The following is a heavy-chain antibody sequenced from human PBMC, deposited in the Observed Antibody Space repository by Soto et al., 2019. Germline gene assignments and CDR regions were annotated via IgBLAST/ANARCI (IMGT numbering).Heavy chain of an antibody. CDR2: MSGSAIST. J-gene: IGHJ6*02. CDR1: GFSFASYA. Sequence: EVHLLESGGSLVQPGGSLTLSCEASGFSFASYAMTWVRKAPGKWLEWVSAMSGSAISTYYSNSVRGRFTISRDNSKNILYLQMNSLRGEDTAVYYCTTPFFLSSRRPPEDVWGRGTTVTVSS. V-gene: IGHV3-23*01. CDR3: TTPFFLSSRRPPEDV.